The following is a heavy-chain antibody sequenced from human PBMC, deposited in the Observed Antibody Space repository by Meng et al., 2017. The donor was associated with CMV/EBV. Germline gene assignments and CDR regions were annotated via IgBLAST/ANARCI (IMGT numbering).Heavy chain of an antibody. D-gene: IGHD2-2*01. CDR1: GFTFSSYG. CDR2: IRYDGSNK. Sequence: GESLKISCAASGFTFSSYGMHWVRQAPGKGLEWVAFIRYDGSNKYYADSVKGRFTISRDNSKNTLYLQMNSLRAEDTAVYYCAKDPRYCSSTSCEPSDYWGQGTLVTSPQ. J-gene: IGHJ4*02. CDR3: AKDPRYCSSTSCEPSDY. V-gene: IGHV3-30*02.